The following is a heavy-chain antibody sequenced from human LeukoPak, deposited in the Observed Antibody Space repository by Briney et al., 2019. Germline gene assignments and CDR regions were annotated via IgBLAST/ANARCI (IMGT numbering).Heavy chain of an antibody. CDR1: GFTFDDYG. Sequence: GGSLRLSCAVSGFTFDDYGMSWVRQAPGKGLEWVYGINWNGGSTGYADSVKGRFTISRDNAKNSLYLQMNSLRAEDTALYHCARAPIPFYCSSTSCSHYYGMDVWGQCTTVTVSS. CDR3: ARAPIPFYCSSTSCSHYYGMDV. CDR2: INWNGGST. D-gene: IGHD2-2*01. V-gene: IGHV3-20*01. J-gene: IGHJ6*02.